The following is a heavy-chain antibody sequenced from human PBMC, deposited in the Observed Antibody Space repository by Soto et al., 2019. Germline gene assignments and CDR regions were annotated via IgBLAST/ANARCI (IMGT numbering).Heavy chain of an antibody. CDR1: GGPLSPYP. D-gene: IGHD3-22*01. V-gene: IGHV1-69*06. J-gene: IGHJ5*01. CDR3: ARGWRDSSGSFTGPIDS. CDR2: IMPIFDSP. Sequence: SVTVSCKASGGPLSPYPINWVRQAPAQGLEWVGGIMPIFDSPKYAQKFQGRIIITADRPTSTAHMELSSLRSEDTAVYYCARGWRDSSGSFTGPIDSWGQGNRVTVSS.